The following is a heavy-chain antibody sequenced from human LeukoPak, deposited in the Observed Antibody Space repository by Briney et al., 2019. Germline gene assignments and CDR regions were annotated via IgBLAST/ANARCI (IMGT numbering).Heavy chain of an antibody. V-gene: IGHV4-34*01. CDR2: INHSGST. Sequence: SETLSLTCAVYGGSFSGYYWSWIRRPPGEGLEWIGEINHSGSTNYNPSLKSRVTISVDTSKNQFSLKLSSVTAADTAVYYCARGQDVVTSLKYWGQGTLVTVSS. D-gene: IGHD2-15*01. J-gene: IGHJ4*02. CDR3: ARGQDVVTSLKY. CDR1: GGSFSGYY.